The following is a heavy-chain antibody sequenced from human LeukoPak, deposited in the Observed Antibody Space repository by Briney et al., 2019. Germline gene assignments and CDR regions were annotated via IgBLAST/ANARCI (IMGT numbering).Heavy chain of an antibody. Sequence: ASVKVSCKVSGYTLTELSMHWVRQAPGKGLEWMGGFDPEDGETIYAQKFQGRVTMTEDTSTDTAYMELSNLRSEDTAVYYCTVRFLEWFDAHYFDYWGQGTLVTVSS. V-gene: IGHV1-24*01. CDR2: FDPEDGET. CDR3: TVRFLEWFDAHYFDY. J-gene: IGHJ4*02. CDR1: GYTLTELS. D-gene: IGHD3-3*01.